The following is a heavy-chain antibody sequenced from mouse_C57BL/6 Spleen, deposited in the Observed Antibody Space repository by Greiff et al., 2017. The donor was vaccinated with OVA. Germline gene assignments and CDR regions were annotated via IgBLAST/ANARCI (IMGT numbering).Heavy chain of an antibody. Sequence: VQLQQSGTVLARPGASVKMSCKTSGYTFTSYWMHWVKQRPGQGLEWIGAIYPGNSDTSYNQKFKGKAKLTAVTSASTAYMELSSLTNEDSAVYYGTRWDYDYDDYAMDYWGQGTSVTVSS. CDR1: GYTFTSYW. V-gene: IGHV1-5*01. CDR2: IYPGNSDT. CDR3: TRWDYDYDDYAMDY. D-gene: IGHD2-4*01. J-gene: IGHJ4*01.